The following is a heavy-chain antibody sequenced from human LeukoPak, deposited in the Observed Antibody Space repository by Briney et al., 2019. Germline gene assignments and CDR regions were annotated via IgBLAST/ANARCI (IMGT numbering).Heavy chain of an antibody. V-gene: IGHV3-30*18. CDR1: GFTFSSYD. CDR2: ISYDGSNK. CDR3: AKDPSGDSFGSYGLDV. J-gene: IGHJ6*02. D-gene: IGHD5-18*01. Sequence: PGGSLRLSCAASGFTFSSYDMHWVRQAPGKGLEWVAVISYDGSNKYYAASVKGRFTISRDNSKNILYLQMSSRRPEDTAVYYCAKDPSGDSFGSYGLDVWGQGTTVTVSS.